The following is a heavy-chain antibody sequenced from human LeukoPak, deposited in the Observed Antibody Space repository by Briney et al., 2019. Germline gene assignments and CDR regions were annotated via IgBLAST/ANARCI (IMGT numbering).Heavy chain of an antibody. J-gene: IGHJ6*02. CDR3: ARLWAVTTFYRGYYYYGMDV. D-gene: IGHD4-11*01. Sequence: PSETLSLTCTVSGDSISSYYWTWIRQPPGKGLEWIGSIYFSGSTKYNPSLKSRVTISVDTSKNQISLRLTSVIAADTALYYCARLWAVTTFYRGYYYYGMDVWGQGTTVTVSS. V-gene: IGHV4-59*08. CDR1: GDSISSYY. CDR2: IYFSGST.